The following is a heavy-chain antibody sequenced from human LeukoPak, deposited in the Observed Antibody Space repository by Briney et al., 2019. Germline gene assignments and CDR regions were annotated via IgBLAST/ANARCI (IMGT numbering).Heavy chain of an antibody. CDR1: GFTFSNYG. J-gene: IGHJ5*02. CDR3: AKDGQYYDILTGYYRPKNWFDP. D-gene: IGHD3-9*01. V-gene: IGHV3-23*01. Sequence: GGSLRLSCAASGFTFSNYGMSWVRQAPGKGLEWVSGISGSGGSTYYADSVKGRFTISRDNSKNTLYLQMNSLRAEDTAVYYCAKDGQYYDILTGYYRPKNWFDPWGQGTLVTVSS. CDR2: ISGSGGST.